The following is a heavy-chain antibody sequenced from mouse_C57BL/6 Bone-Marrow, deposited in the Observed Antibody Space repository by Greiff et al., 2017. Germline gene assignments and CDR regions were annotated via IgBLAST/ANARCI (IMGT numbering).Heavy chain of an antibody. J-gene: IGHJ1*03. D-gene: IGHD1-1*01. CDR2: IDPENGDT. CDR3: TKVYYGSSRWYFDV. CDR1: GFNIKDDY. Sequence: VQLKESGAELVRPGASVKLSCTASGFNIKDDYMHWVKQRPEQGLEWIGWIDPENGDTEYASKFQGKATITADTSSNTAYLQLSSLTSEDTAVYYCTKVYYGSSRWYFDVWGTGTTVTVSS. V-gene: IGHV14-4*01.